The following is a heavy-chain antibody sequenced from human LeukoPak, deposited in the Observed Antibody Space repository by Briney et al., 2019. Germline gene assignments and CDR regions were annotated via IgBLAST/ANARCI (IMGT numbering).Heavy chain of an antibody. V-gene: IGHV4-34*01. CDR3: ARGLRYYVSGSYYNGGGYFDY. D-gene: IGHD3-10*01. Sequence: SETLSLTCAVYGGSFSGYYWSWIRQPPGKGLEWIGEINHSGSINYNPSLTSRVTISVDTSKNHFSLKLSSETAADTAVYYCARGLRYYVSGSYYNGGGYFDYWGQGTLVTVSS. CDR1: GGSFSGYY. J-gene: IGHJ4*02. CDR2: INHSGSI.